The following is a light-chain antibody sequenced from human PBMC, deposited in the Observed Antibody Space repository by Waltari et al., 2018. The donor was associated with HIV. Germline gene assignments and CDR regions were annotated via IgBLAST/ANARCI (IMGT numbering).Light chain of an antibody. CDR1: SSDVGGYNY. V-gene: IGLV2-14*01. Sequence: QSALTQPASVSGSPGQSITISCPGTSSDVGGYNYVSWYQQHPGKAPKLMIYEVSNWPSGVSNRFSGSKSGNTASLTISGLQTEDEADYYCSSYTSRSTPHVFGTGTKVTVL. J-gene: IGLJ1*01. CDR3: SSYTSRSTPHV. CDR2: EVS.